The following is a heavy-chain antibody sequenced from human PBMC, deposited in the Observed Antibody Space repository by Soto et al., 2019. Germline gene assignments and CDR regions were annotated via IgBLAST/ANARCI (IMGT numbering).Heavy chain of an antibody. Sequence: GGSLRLSCAASGFTVSSNYMSWVRQAPGKGLEWVSVIYSGGSTYYADSVKGRFTISRDNSKNTLYLQMNSLRAEDTAVYYCARDEGYYGSGSYYSGYGMDVWGQGTTVTVSS. V-gene: IGHV3-53*01. CDR1: GFTVSSNY. CDR3: ARDEGYYGSGSYYSGYGMDV. D-gene: IGHD3-10*01. CDR2: IYSGGST. J-gene: IGHJ6*02.